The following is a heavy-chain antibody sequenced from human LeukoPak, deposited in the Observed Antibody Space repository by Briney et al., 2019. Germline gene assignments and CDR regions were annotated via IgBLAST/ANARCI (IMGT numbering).Heavy chain of an antibody. D-gene: IGHD5-12*01. CDR1: GFTFSSYS. V-gene: IGHV3-21*01. J-gene: IGHJ4*02. Sequence: PGGPLRLSCAASGFTFSSYSMNWVRQAPGKGLEWVSSISSSSYIYYADSVKGRFTISGDNAKNSLYLQMNSLRAEDTAVYYCAREPSGYDYWGQGTLVTVSS. CDR3: AREPSGYDY. CDR2: ISSSSYI.